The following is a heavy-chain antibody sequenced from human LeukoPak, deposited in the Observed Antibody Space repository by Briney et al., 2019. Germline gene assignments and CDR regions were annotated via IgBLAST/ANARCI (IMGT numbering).Heavy chain of an antibody. Sequence: SVKVSCTASGGTFSSYAISWVRQAPGQGLEWMGGIIPIFGTANYAQKFQGRVTITADESTSTAYMELSSLRSEDTAVYYCARGALRFWTTESPNDYWGQGTLVTVSS. CDR1: GGTFSSYA. CDR2: IIPIFGTA. V-gene: IGHV1-69*13. J-gene: IGHJ4*02. D-gene: IGHD3/OR15-3a*01. CDR3: ARGALRFWTTESPNDY.